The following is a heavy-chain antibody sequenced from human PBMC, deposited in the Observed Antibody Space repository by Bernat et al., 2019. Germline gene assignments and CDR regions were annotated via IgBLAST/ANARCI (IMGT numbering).Heavy chain of an antibody. CDR2: IQQDGTEI. V-gene: IGHV3-7*03. CDR1: GFTFRSSW. J-gene: IGHJ4*02. Sequence: EVQLVESGGGLVQPGGSLTLSRAASGFTFRSSWMRWIRQAPGKGLEWVANIQQDGTEIYYVDAVKGRFTISRDNAKNSLYLQMNSLSAEDTAVYYCVKDTDYWGQGTLVTVSS. CDR3: VKDTDY.